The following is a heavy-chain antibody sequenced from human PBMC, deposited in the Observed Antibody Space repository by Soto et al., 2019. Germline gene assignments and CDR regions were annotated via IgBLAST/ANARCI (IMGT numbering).Heavy chain of an antibody. Sequence: SETLSLTCAVYGGSFSGYYWSWIRQPPGKGLEWIGEINHSGSTNYNPSLKSRVTISVDTSKNQFSLKLSSVTAADTAVYYCVGATTVTTFFDYWGQGTLVTVS. CDR2: INHSGST. CDR1: GGSFSGYY. D-gene: IGHD4-17*01. J-gene: IGHJ4*02. CDR3: VGATTVTTFFDY. V-gene: IGHV4-34*01.